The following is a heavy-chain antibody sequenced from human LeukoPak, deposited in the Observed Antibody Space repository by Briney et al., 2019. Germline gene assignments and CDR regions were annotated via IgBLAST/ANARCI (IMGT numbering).Heavy chain of an antibody. Sequence: ASVKVSCKASGGTFSSYAISWVRQAPGQGLEWMGRIIPIFGTANYAQKFQGRVTITTDESTSTAYMELSSLRSEDTAVYYCARVPLGGFGELLPNDYWGQGTLVTVSS. CDR3: ARVPLGGFGELLPNDY. J-gene: IGHJ4*02. V-gene: IGHV1-69*05. CDR2: IIPIFGTA. CDR1: GGTFSSYA. D-gene: IGHD3-10*01.